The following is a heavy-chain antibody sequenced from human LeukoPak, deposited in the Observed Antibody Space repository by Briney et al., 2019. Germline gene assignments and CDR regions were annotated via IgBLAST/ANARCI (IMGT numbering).Heavy chain of an antibody. Sequence: SETLSLTCTVSGGSIGSYYWSRVRQPAGKGLDWIGRIYTTGSSNYNPSLKSRLTLSLDTSKNQFSVKLTSVTAADTAVYYCARGDGGNSAFDYWGQGTLVTVSS. J-gene: IGHJ4*02. V-gene: IGHV4-4*07. CDR1: GGSIGSYY. CDR3: ARGDGGNSAFDY. D-gene: IGHD4-23*01. CDR2: IYTTGSS.